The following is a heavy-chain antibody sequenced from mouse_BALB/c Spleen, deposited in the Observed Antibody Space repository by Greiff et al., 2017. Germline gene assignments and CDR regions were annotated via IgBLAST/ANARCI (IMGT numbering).Heavy chain of an antibody. CDR3: ARQSGNYYFDY. V-gene: IGHV5-6-2*01. CDR2: INSNGGST. D-gene: IGHD2-1*01. J-gene: IGHJ2*01. Sequence: EVKLVESGGGLVKPGGSLKLSCAASGFSFSSYYMSWVRQTPEKRLELVGAINSNGGSTYYPDTVKGRFTISSDNAKNTLYLQMSSLKSEDTALYYCARQSGNYYFDYWGQGTTLTVSS. CDR1: GFSFSSYY.